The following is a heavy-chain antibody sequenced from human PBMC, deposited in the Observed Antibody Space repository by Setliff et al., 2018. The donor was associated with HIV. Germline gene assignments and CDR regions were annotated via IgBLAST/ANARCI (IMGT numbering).Heavy chain of an antibody. Sequence: GESLKISCAASGFTFSTYAMSWVRQAPGRGLEWVSSISGNSNYIYYADSVKGRVTISRDDAKNSLFLQMNSLRPEDTDIYYCARDGTPIGRYYQYFHVWGEGIMVTVS. V-gene: IGHV3-21*01. CDR2: ISGNSNYI. D-gene: IGHD1-26*01. CDR3: ARDGTPIGRYYQYFHV. J-gene: IGHJ3*01. CDR1: GFTFSTYA.